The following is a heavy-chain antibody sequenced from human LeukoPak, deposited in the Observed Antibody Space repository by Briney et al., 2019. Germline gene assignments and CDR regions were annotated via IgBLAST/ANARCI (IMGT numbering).Heavy chain of an antibody. J-gene: IGHJ4*02. CDR3: AKEYYDSSGYSLDY. CDR1: GFTFSNYA. V-gene: IGHV3-23*01. Sequence: GGSLRLSCAASGFTFSNYAMRWVRQAPGKGLEWVSGISGSGDTTYYADSVKGRFTISRDNSKNTLHLQMNSLRAGDTAKYYCAKEYYDSSGYSLDYWGQGTLVTVSS. D-gene: IGHD3-22*01. CDR2: ISGSGDTT.